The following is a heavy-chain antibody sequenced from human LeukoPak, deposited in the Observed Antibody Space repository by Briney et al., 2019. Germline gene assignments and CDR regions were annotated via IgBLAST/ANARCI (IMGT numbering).Heavy chain of an antibody. CDR3: AGFFYDNSGDAFDI. D-gene: IGHD3-22*01. CDR1: GGGFTFTSHA. J-gene: IGHJ3*02. CDR2: LIPIYGSA. Sequence: ASVKVSCKASGGGFTFTSHAISWVREAPGEGLEWMGGLIPIYGSANYAQKFQGRVTITSDESTRTVYMELSSLRPEDSAVYYCAGFFYDNSGDAFDIWGQGTMVTVSS. V-gene: IGHV1-69*01.